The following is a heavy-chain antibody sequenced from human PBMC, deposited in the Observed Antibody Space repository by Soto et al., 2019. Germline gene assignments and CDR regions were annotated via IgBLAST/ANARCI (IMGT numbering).Heavy chain of an antibody. CDR2: IYYSGST. Sequence: TSETLSLTCTVSGGSISSYYWSWIRQPPGKGLEWIGYIYYSGSTNYNPSLKSRVTISVDTSKNQFSLKLSSVTAADTAVYYCARVTPPPATVTTPAWFDPWGQGTLVTVPQ. CDR3: ARVTPPPATVTTPAWFDP. J-gene: IGHJ5*02. CDR1: GGSISSYY. D-gene: IGHD4-17*01. V-gene: IGHV4-59*01.